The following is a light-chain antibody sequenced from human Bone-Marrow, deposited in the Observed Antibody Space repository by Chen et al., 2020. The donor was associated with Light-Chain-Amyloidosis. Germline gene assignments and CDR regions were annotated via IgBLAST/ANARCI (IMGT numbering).Light chain of an antibody. J-gene: IGKJ4*01. CDR1: QDISNH. Sequence: DIQMTQSTSSLSASIGDRVTITCQASQDISNHLNWYQQKPGKAPNLLIYDASNLETGVPSRFSGSGSGTDFTFTIRGLQLEDLATYYCQQYDNLPLTFGGGTKVEIK. V-gene: IGKV1-33*01. CDR3: QQYDNLPLT. CDR2: DAS.